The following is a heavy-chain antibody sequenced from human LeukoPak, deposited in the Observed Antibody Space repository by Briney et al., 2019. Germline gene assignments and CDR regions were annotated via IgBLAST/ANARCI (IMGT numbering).Heavy chain of an antibody. J-gene: IGHJ4*02. CDR2: IYSGGST. CDR1: GFTVSSNY. D-gene: IGHD6-19*01. V-gene: IGHV3-66*01. CDR3: ARGIAVADTGFFDY. Sequence: GGSLRLSCAASGFTVSSNYMTWVRQAPGKGLEWVSVIYSGGSTYYADSVKGRFTISRDNSKSTLYLQMNSLKVEDTAVYYCARGIAVADTGFFDYWGQGTLVTVSS.